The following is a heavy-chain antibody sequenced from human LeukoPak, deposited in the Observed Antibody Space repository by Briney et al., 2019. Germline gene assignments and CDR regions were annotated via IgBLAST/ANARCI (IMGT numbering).Heavy chain of an antibody. D-gene: IGHD3-9*01. CDR2: ILGSGGST. Sequence: GGSLRLSCAASGFTFSNYAMSWVRQAPGKGLEWVSAILGSGGSTYYADSVKGRFTVSRDNSKSTLYLQMNSLRAEDTALYYCAKWGDYDVLSGYYVPDYWGQGTLVTVSS. J-gene: IGHJ4*02. CDR3: AKWGDYDVLSGYYVPDY. CDR1: GFTFSNYA. V-gene: IGHV3-23*01.